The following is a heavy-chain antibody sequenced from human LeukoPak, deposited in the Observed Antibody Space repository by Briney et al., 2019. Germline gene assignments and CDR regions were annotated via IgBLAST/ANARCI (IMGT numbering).Heavy chain of an antibody. V-gene: IGHV3-53*01. CDR1: GFTVSSNY. CDR2: IYSGGST. Sequence: GGSLRLSCAASGFTVSSNYMSWVRQAPGKGLEWVSVIYSGGSTYYADSVKGRFTISRDNSKNTLYLQMNSLRAEDTAVYYCARHDYGDYLFDYWGRGTLVTVSS. D-gene: IGHD4-17*01. J-gene: IGHJ4*02. CDR3: ARHDYGDYLFDY.